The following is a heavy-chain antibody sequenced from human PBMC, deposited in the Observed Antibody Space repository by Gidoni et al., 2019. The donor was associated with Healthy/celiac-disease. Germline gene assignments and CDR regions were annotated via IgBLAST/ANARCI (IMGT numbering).Heavy chain of an antibody. D-gene: IGHD6-19*01. V-gene: IGHV4-4*07. CDR2: IYTSGST. J-gene: IGHJ4*02. CDR3: ARVHSVSGRSYYFDY. Sequence: QVQLQESGPGLVKPSETLSLTCTVSVGSIISYYWSWIRQPAGKGLEWIGRIYTSGSTNYNPSLKSRVTMSVDTSKNQFSLKLSSVTAADTAVYYCARVHSVSGRSYYFDYWGQGTLVTVSS. CDR1: VGSIISYY.